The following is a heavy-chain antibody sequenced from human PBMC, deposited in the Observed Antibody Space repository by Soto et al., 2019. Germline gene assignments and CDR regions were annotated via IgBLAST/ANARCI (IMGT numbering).Heavy chain of an antibody. D-gene: IGHD6-13*01. J-gene: IGHJ5*02. CDR1: GGSISSYY. Sequence: PSETLSLTCTVSGGSISSYYWSWIRQPPGKGLEWIGYIYYSGSTNYNPSLKSRVTISVDTSKNQFSLKLSSVTAADTAVYYCARNIAAGGTLGIDPWGPGPLVTSP. CDR3: ARNIAAGGTLGIDP. CDR2: IYYSGST. V-gene: IGHV4-59*08.